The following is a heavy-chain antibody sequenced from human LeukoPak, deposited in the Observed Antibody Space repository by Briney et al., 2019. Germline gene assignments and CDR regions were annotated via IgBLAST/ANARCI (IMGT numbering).Heavy chain of an antibody. CDR1: GFSFSSYG. CDR2: SSGGGGST. Sequence: GGSLRLSCEASGFSFSSYGMTWVRQAPGKGLEWVSSSGGGGSTNSADSVKGRFTISRDNSKNTLYLQMNSLRAEDTAVYYCAKSSYYDSSGYYREYYFDHWGQGTLVTVSS. J-gene: IGHJ4*02. CDR3: AKSSYYDSSGYYREYYFDH. D-gene: IGHD3-22*01. V-gene: IGHV3-23*01.